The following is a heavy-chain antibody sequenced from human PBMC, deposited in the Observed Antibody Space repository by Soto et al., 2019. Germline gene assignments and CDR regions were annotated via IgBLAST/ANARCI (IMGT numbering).Heavy chain of an antibody. D-gene: IGHD3-10*01. CDR1: GGSLSSSAYY. J-gene: IGHJ4*02. Sequence: SETLSLTCTASGGSLSSSAYYWGWIRQPPGKGLEWIGNIYYSGSTYYSPSLKSRVTISVDTSKNQFSLNLNSVTAADTAVYYCERHIRTIFYGSGSFYFDSWGQGILVTVSS. CDR3: ERHIRTIFYGSGSFYFDS. V-gene: IGHV4-39*01. CDR2: IYYSGST.